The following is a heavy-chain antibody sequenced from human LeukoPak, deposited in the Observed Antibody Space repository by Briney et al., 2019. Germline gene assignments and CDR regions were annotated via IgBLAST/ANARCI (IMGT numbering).Heavy chain of an antibody. D-gene: IGHD6-19*01. CDR2: ISTAGDT. CDR1: GFIFRNYD. J-gene: IGHJ4*02. V-gene: IGHV3-13*01. CDR3: ARSSIAVAGTFDY. Sequence: GGSLRLSCAASGFIFRNYDMYWVRHATGKGPEWVSVISTAGDTNYPGSVKGRFSISRENAKNSLYLQMNSLRVGDTAVYYCARSSIAVAGTFDYWGQGTLVTVSS.